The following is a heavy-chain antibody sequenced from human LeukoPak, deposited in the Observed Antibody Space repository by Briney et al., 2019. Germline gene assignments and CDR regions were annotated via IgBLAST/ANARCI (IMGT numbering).Heavy chain of an antibody. J-gene: IGHJ4*02. CDR3: ARESRRWLFDY. D-gene: IGHD5-24*01. CDR1: GFTVSSNY. CDR2: IYSDGST. V-gene: IGHV3-53*01. Sequence: GGSLRLSCAASGFTVSSNYMSWVRQAPGKGLEWVSVIYSDGSTYYADFVKGRFTISRDNSKNTLYLQMNSLRAEDTAVYYCARESRRWLFDYWGQGTLVTVSS.